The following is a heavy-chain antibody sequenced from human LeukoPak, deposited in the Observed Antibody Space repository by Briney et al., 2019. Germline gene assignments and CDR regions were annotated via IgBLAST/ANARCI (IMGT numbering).Heavy chain of an antibody. CDR1: GFTFSTYV. D-gene: IGHD6-13*01. CDR2: ISGGGVST. V-gene: IGHV3-23*01. CDR3: AREVKSSGWYGDY. J-gene: IGHJ4*02. Sequence: GGSLRLSXAASGFTFSTYVMSWVRQAPGKGLEWVSAISGGGVSTYYADSVKGRFTISRDNSKNTLYLQVNSLRAEDTAVYYCAREVKSSGWYGDYWGQGTLVTVSS.